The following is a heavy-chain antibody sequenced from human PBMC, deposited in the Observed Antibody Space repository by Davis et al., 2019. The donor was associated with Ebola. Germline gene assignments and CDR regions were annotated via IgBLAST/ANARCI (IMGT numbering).Heavy chain of an antibody. V-gene: IGHV3-30*18. J-gene: IGHJ4*02. D-gene: IGHD6-19*01. CDR2: LSSAGTNK. CDR3: AKDASSGYSSGWYFDY. Sequence: GESLKISCAASGFTFSSYGMPLVRQAPGQGLECVPILSSAGTNKFYGDSVKGRFTISRDNSNNTLFLQMNSLRADDTAVYFCAKDASSGYSSGWYFDYWGQGILVTVSS. CDR1: GFTFSSYG.